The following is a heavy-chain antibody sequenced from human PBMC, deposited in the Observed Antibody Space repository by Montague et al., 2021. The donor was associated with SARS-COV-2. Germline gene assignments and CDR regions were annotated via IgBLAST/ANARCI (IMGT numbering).Heavy chain of an antibody. CDR2: IKQDGSEK. V-gene: IGHV3-7*05. D-gene: IGHD3-22*01. CDR3: ARGYDSSGYQY. J-gene: IGHJ4*02. Sequence: SLRLSCAASGFTFSTFWMTWVRQAPGKGLKWVANIKQDGSEKYYVDSVKGRFTISRDNAKNSLYLQLDSLRAEDTAVYYCARGYDSSGYQYWGQGTLVTVSS. CDR1: GFTFSTFW.